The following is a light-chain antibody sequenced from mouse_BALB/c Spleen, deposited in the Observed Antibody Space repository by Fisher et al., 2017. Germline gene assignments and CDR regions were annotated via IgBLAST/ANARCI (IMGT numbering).Light chain of an antibody. J-gene: IGKJ5*01. CDR1: SSVSY. V-gene: IGKV4-57*01. CDR3: QQWSSNPPT. Sequence: IVMTQTPAIMSASPGEKVTITCSASSSVSYMHWFQQKPGTSPKLWIYSTSNLASGVPARFSGSGSGTSYSLTISRVEAEDAATYYCQQWSSNPPTFGAGTKLELK. CDR2: STS.